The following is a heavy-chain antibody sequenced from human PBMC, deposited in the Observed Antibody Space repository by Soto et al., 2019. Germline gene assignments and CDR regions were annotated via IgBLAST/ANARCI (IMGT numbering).Heavy chain of an antibody. CDR1: GFTFSSYS. J-gene: IGHJ5*02. D-gene: IGHD6-13*01. Sequence: EVQLVESGGGLVQPGGSLRLSCAASGFTFSSYSLNWVRQAPGKGREWVSYISRSSSTIYYADSVKGRFTISRDHAKNSLYLHMNSLRAEATAVYYCARYPVPIAEIWWFDPWGQGTLVTVSS. CDR2: ISRSSSTI. V-gene: IGHV3-48*01. CDR3: ARYPVPIAEIWWFDP.